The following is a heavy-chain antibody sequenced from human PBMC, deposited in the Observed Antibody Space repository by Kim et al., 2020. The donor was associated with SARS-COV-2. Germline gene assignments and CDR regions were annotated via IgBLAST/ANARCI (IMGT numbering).Heavy chain of an antibody. Sequence: YIYYADSVKGRFTISRDNAKNSLYLQMNSLRAEDTAVYYCARESVVGFDYWGQGTLVTVSS. V-gene: IGHV3-21*01. D-gene: IGHD2-15*01. J-gene: IGHJ4*02. CDR3: ARESVVGFDY. CDR2: YI.